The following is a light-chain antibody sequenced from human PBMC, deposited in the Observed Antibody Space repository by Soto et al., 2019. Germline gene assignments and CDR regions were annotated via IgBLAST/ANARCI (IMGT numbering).Light chain of an antibody. CDR3: QQYNIWPPIFT. CDR1: QSVNSN. V-gene: IGKV3-15*01. J-gene: IGKJ3*01. CDR2: AAS. Sequence: EIVMTQSPATLSLSPGERATLSCRASQSVNSNLAWYQRKPGQAPRLLIYAASTRATGIPARCSGSGSGTEFTLTISSLQSEDFALYYCQQYNIWPPIFTFGRGTKVDIK.